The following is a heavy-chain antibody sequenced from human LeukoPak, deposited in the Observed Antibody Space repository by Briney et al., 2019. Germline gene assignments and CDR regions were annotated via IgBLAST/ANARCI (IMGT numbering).Heavy chain of an antibody. D-gene: IGHD2-2*01. Sequence: SETLSLTCAVSGYSISSGYNWGWIRQPPGKGLEWIGSIYHSGSTYHNPSLKSRVTISVDTSKNQFSLKLTSVTDAYTAVYYCARQVGCSSTSCSNNWFDPWGQGTLVTVSS. J-gene: IGHJ5*02. V-gene: IGHV4-38-2*01. CDR3: ARQVGCSSTSCSNNWFDP. CDR2: IYHSGST. CDR1: GYSISSGYN.